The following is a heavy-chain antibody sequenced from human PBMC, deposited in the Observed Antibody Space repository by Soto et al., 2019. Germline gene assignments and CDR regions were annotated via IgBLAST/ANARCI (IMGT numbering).Heavy chain of an antibody. J-gene: IGHJ6*02. CDR3: ARESGYYSDSKSYYGMDV. D-gene: IGHD3-22*01. Sequence: ASVKVSCKASGYTFTGYYMHWVRQAPGQGLEWMGWINPNSGGTNYAQKFQGWVTMTRDTSISTAYMELSRLRSDDTAVYYCARESGYYSDSKSYYGMDVWGQGTTVTVSS. CDR1: GYTFTGYY. V-gene: IGHV1-2*04. CDR2: INPNSGGT.